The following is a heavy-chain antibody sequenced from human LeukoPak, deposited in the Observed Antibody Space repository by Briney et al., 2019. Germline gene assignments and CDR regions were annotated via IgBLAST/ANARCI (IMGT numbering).Heavy chain of an antibody. J-gene: IGHJ4*02. CDR3: ARDSLYCTNGVCSFFDY. CDR1: GGTFSIYA. D-gene: IGHD2-8*01. CDR2: IIPIFGTA. Sequence: SVTVSFKASGGTFSIYAISWVRQAPGQGLEWMGGIIPIFGTANYAQKFQGRVTITADESTSTAYMELSSLRSEDTAVYYCARDSLYCTNGVCSFFDYWRQGTRVTVSS. V-gene: IGHV1-69*13.